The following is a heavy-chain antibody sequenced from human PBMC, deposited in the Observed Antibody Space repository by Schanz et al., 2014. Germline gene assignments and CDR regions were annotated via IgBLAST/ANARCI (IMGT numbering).Heavy chain of an antibody. J-gene: IGHJ6*02. CDR2: IMPLRGIG. CDR1: GDTFSKYN. V-gene: IGHV1-69*02. Sequence: QVQLVQSGPEVKKPGSSVKVSCQAFGDTFSKYNIMWVRQVPGQGLEWLGRIMPLRGIGNNAWKFQDRLTITTDKAMNRTYMELSSLGTEDTAVYYCTRHRRADPDGFDVWGQGTTVTVS. D-gene: IGHD6-19*01. CDR3: TRHRRADPDGFDV.